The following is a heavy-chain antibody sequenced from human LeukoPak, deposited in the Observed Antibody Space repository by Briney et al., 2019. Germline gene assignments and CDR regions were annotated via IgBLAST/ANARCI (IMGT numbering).Heavy chain of an antibody. CDR3: AYMRGLYYGIDY. V-gene: IGHV3-23*01. CDR1: GFTFNSYA. CDR2: ISGSDGST. J-gene: IGHJ4*02. Sequence: GGSLRLSCAASGFTFNSYAMTWVRQAPGKGLEWVSSISGSDGSTYYADSVKGRFTISRDNSKNTLYLQMNSLRAEDTAVYYCAYMRGLYYGIDYWGQGTLVTVSS. D-gene: IGHD3-10*01.